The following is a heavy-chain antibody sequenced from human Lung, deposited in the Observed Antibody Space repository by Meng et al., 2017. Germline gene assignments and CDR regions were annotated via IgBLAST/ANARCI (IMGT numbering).Heavy chain of an antibody. J-gene: IGHJ4*02. Sequence: QVTLQQWGAGLLKPSETLSLTCVVSGGSFSDYYWSWIRQHPGKGLEWIGEINHSGSTNYNPSLESRATISVDTSQNNLSLKLSSVTAADSAVYYCARGPTTMAHDFDYWGQGTLVTVSS. D-gene: IGHD4-11*01. CDR1: GGSFSDYY. CDR2: INHSGST. V-gene: IGHV4-34*01. CDR3: ARGPTTMAHDFDY.